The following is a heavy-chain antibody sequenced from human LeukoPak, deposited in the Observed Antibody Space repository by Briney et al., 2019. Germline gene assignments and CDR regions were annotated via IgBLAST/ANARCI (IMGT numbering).Heavy chain of an antibody. Sequence: ASVKVSCKASGYTFTSYGISWVRQAPGQGLEWMGWISAYNGNTNYAQKLQGRVTMTTDTSTSTAYMELRSLRSDDTAVYYCAVSSYPGPSWVDTTRWSAEYLQHWGQGTLVTVSS. CDR2: ISAYNGNT. D-gene: IGHD2-2*01. V-gene: IGHV1-18*01. CDR1: GYTFTSYG. CDR3: AVSSYPGPSWVDTTRWSAEYLQH. J-gene: IGHJ1*01.